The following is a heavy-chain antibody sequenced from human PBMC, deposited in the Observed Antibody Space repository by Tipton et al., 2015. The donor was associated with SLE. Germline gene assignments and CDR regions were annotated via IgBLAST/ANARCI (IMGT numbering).Heavy chain of an antibody. CDR2: IYTSGTA. V-gene: IGHV4-61*09. D-gene: IGHD2-2*01. CDR1: GGSISSGSYS. CDR3: ARLGVRDY. J-gene: IGHJ4*02. Sequence: TLSLTCTVSGGSISSGSYSWNWIRQSIGKGLEWIGYIYTSGTANYNPSLKSRVTISVDTSKNQFSLKLSSVTAADTAVYYCARLGVRDYWGQGTLVTVSS.